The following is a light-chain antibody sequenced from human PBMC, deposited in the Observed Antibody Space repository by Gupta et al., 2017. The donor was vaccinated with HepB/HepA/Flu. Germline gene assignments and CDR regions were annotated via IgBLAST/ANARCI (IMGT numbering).Light chain of an antibody. CDR2: AAS. V-gene: IGKV1D-12*01. CDR1: QGISSW. J-gene: IGKJ4*01. CDR3: QQANIFPLT. Sequence: DIQMNQSQSSVSASVGDKVTITCRASQGISSWLAWYQQKPGKAPKLLIYAASSFQSGVPSRFSGRGSGTHFTLTISSLQPEDFVTYYCQQANIFPLTFGGGTTVEVK.